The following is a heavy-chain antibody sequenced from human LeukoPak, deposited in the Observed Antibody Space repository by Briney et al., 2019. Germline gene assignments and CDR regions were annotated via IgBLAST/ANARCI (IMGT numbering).Heavy chain of an antibody. CDR2: IIPIFGTA. J-gene: IGHJ3*02. Sequence: RASVKVSCKASGGTFSSYAISWVRQAPGQGLEWMGGIIPIFGTANYAQKFQGRVTITADESTSTAYMELSSLRSEDTAVYYCARDSTVHEAFDIWGQGTMVTVSS. CDR1: GGTFSSYA. CDR3: ARDSTVHEAFDI. D-gene: IGHD4-11*01. V-gene: IGHV1-69*13.